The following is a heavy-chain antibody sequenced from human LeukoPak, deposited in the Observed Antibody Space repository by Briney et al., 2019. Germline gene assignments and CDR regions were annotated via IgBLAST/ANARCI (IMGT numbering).Heavy chain of an antibody. CDR3: AASQDYYDSSGYYHDAFDI. V-gene: IGHV4-34*01. J-gene: IGHJ3*02. D-gene: IGHD3-22*01. Sequence: SETLSLTCAVYGGSFSGYYWSWIRQPPGKGLEWIGEINHSGSTNYNPSLKSRVTISVDRSKNQFSLKLSSVTAADTAVYYCAASQDYYDSSGYYHDAFDIWGQGTMVTVSS. CDR2: INHSGST. CDR1: GGSFSGYY.